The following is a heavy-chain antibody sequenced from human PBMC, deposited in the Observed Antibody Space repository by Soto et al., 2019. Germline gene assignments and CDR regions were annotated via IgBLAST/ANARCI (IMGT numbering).Heavy chain of an antibody. CDR1: GYTFTSYG. CDR2: ISAYNGNT. V-gene: IGHV1-18*01. CDR3: ARDTLILRTATPVHY. D-gene: IGHD4-4*01. Sequence: GASVKVSCKASGYTFTSYGISWVRQAPGQGLEWMGWISAYNGNTNYAQKLQGRVTMTTDTSTSTAYMELRSLRSDDTAVYYCARDTLILRTATPVHYWGQAPLVPVSS. J-gene: IGHJ4*02.